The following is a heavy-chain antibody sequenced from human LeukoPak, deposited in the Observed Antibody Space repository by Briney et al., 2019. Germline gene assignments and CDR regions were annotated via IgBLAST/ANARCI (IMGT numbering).Heavy chain of an antibody. D-gene: IGHD3-10*01. V-gene: IGHV4-34*01. J-gene: IGHJ3*02. CDR2: INHSGST. CDR1: GGSFSGYY. Sequence: SETLSLTCAVYGGSFSGYYWSWIRQPPGKGLEWIGEINHSGSTNYNPSLKSRVTISVDTSKNQFSLELSSVTAADTAVYYCARGGILWFGEPDAFDIWGQGTMVTVSS. CDR3: ARGGILWFGEPDAFDI.